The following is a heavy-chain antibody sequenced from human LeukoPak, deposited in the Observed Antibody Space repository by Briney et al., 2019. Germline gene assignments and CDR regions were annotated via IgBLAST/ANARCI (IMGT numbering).Heavy chain of an antibody. CDR2: INSDGRST. V-gene: IGHV3-74*01. CDR1: GFSFSNYA. J-gene: IGHJ4*02. D-gene: IGHD2/OR15-2a*01. Sequence: GGSLRLSCAASGFSFSNYAMSWVRQAPGKGLEWVSRINSDGRSTSYADSVKGRFTISRDNAKNTLYLQMNSLRAEDTAVYFCARGTSTTFDYWGQGTLVTVSS. CDR3: ARGTSTTFDY.